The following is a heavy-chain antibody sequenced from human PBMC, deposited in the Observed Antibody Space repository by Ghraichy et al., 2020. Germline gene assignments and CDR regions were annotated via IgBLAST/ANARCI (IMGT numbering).Heavy chain of an antibody. J-gene: IGHJ4*02. D-gene: IGHD6-19*01. V-gene: IGHV3-53*01. Sequence: GGSLRLSCAASGFSVSSNSMGWVRQAPGKGLEWVSVIYGSGYTYYADSVKGRFTISIDNSKNTLDLQMDSLRAGDTAVYYCARDAAGGSGLYYFDYWGQGTLVTVSS. CDR3: ARDAAGGSGLYYFDY. CDR2: IYGSGYT. CDR1: GFSVSSNS.